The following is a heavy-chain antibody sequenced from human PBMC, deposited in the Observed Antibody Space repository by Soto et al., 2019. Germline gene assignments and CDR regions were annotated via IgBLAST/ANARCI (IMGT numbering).Heavy chain of an antibody. D-gene: IGHD3-3*01. Sequence: GSLRLSCTASGFTFGDYAMSWVRQAPGKGLEWVGFIRSKAYGGTTEYAASVKGRFTISRDDSKSIAYLQMNSLKTEDTAVYYCTRVPPYYDFWSGYSHYYYYGMDVWGQGTTVTVSS. J-gene: IGHJ6*02. V-gene: IGHV3-49*04. CDR3: TRVPPYYDFWSGYSHYYYYGMDV. CDR2: IRSKAYGGTT. CDR1: GFTFGDYA.